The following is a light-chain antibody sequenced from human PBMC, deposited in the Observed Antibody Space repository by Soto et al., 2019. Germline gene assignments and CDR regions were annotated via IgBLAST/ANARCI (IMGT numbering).Light chain of an antibody. Sequence: QSALTQPASVSGSPGQSITISCTGTASDVGDHNYVSWYQHHPGKAPKLMIYDVSNRPSGVSDRFSGSKSGNSASLTISGLQAEDEAEYYCSSYTSTSTWVFGGGTKVTVL. J-gene: IGLJ3*02. CDR3: SSYTSTSTWV. CDR2: DVS. CDR1: ASDVGDHNY. V-gene: IGLV2-14*01.